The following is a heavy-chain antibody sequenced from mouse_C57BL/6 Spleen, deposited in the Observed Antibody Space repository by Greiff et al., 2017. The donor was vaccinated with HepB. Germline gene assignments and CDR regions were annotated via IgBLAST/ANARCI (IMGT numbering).Heavy chain of an antibody. CDR1: GYTFTSYW. CDR2: IDPSDSYT. V-gene: IGHV1-50*01. Sequence: QVQLQQPGAELVKPGASVKLSCKASGYTFTSYWMQWVKQRPGQGLEWIGEIDPSDSYTNYNQKFKGKATLTVDTSSSTAYMQLSSLTSEDSAVYYCARFMITDYFDYWGQGTTLTVSS. J-gene: IGHJ2*01. CDR3: ARFMITDYFDY. D-gene: IGHD2-4*01.